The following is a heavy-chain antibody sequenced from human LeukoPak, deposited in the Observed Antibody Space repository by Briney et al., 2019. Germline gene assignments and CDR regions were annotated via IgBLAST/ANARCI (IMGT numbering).Heavy chain of an antibody. CDR2: IGISSGNT. Sequence: GGSLRLSCAASGFTFSDYSMNWVRQAPGKGLEWISYIGISSGNTKYADSVKGRFTISGDNAESSLYLQMNSLRVEDTAVYYCARDYNYAFDNWGQGTLVTVSS. V-gene: IGHV3-48*04. J-gene: IGHJ4*02. CDR1: GFTFSDYS. D-gene: IGHD1-1*01. CDR3: ARDYNYAFDN.